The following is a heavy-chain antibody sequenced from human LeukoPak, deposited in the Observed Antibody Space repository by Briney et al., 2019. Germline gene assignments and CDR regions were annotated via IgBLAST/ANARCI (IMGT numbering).Heavy chain of an antibody. CDR1: GFTFGDYA. Sequence: GGSLRLSCTASGFTFGDYAMSWFRQAPGKGLEWVGFIRSKAYGGTTEYAASVKGRFTISRDDSKSIAYLQMNSLKTEDTAVYYCTRDINDLLTGYYVGGVNWFDPWGQGTLVTVSS. V-gene: IGHV3-49*03. D-gene: IGHD3-9*01. CDR3: TRDINDLLTGYYVGGVNWFDP. CDR2: IRSKAYGGTT. J-gene: IGHJ5*02.